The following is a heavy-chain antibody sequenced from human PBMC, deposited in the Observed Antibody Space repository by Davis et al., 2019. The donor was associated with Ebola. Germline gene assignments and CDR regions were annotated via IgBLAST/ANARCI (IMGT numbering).Heavy chain of an antibody. J-gene: IGHJ4*02. D-gene: IGHD4-17*01. CDR1: GGSFSGYY. Sequence: MPSETLSLTCAVSGGSFSGYYWSWIRQPPGKGLEWIGEINHSGSTNYNPSLKSRVTISVDTSKNQFSLKLSSVTAADTAVYYCASATYGDCFDYWGQGTLVTVSS. V-gene: IGHV4-34*01. CDR3: ASATYGDCFDY. CDR2: INHSGST.